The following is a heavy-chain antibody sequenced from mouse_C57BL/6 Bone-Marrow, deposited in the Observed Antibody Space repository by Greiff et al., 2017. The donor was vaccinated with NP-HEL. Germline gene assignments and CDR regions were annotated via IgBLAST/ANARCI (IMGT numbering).Heavy chain of an antibody. J-gene: IGHJ4*01. V-gene: IGHV5-15*04. D-gene: IGHD2-3*01. CDR1: GFTFSDYG. CDR2: ISNLAYSI. Sequence: EVKVEESGGGLVQPGGSLKLSCAASGFTFSDYGMAWVRQAPRKGPEWVAFISNLAYSIYYADTVTGRFTISRENAKNTLYLEMSSLRSEDTAMYYCARHGWLLPYAMDYWGQGTSVTVSS. CDR3: ARHGWLLPYAMDY.